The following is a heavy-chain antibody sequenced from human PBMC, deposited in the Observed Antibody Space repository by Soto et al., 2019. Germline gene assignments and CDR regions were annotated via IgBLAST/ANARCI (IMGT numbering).Heavy chain of an antibody. D-gene: IGHD6-19*01. CDR2: INPNSGGT. Sequence: ASVKVSCKASGYTFTGYYIHWARQAPGQGLEWMGWINPNSGGTNYAQKFQGWVTMTRDTSISTAYMELSRLRSDDTAVYYCASGGTSPSSGYGYWGQGTLVTVSS. CDR1: GYTFTGYY. V-gene: IGHV1-2*04. J-gene: IGHJ4*02. CDR3: ASGGTSPSSGYGY.